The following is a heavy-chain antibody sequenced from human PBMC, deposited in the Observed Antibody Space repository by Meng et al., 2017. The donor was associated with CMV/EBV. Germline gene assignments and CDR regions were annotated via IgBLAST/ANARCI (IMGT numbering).Heavy chain of an antibody. CDR2: IRYDGSNK. Sequence: QVQLVESGXGVVQPGGSLSLSCSASGFTFSSYGMHWVRQAPGKGLEWVAFIRYDGSNKYYADSVKGRFTISRDNSKNTLYLQMNSLRAEDTAVHYCAKDPDGYNDYWGQGTLVTVSS. V-gene: IGHV3-30*02. CDR1: GFTFSSYG. J-gene: IGHJ4*02. CDR3: AKDPDGYNDY. D-gene: IGHD5-24*01.